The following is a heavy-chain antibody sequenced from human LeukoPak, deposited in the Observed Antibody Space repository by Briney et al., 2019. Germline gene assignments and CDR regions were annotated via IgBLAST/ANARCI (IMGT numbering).Heavy chain of an antibody. Sequence: GGSLRLSCAASGFTFSNSEMNWVRKAPGKGLEWVSYISSSSIVYYSESVKGRFTISRDNAKNSLFLQMNSLRGEDAAVYYCAREGGSNLLSSDTFDVWGQGTMVTVSS. D-gene: IGHD2-15*01. CDR3: AREGGSNLLSSDTFDV. CDR1: GFTFSNSE. CDR2: ISSSSIV. J-gene: IGHJ3*01. V-gene: IGHV3-48*03.